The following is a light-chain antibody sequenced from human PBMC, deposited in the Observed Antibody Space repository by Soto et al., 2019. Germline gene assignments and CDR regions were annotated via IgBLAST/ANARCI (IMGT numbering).Light chain of an antibody. Sequence: DIQMTQSPSYLSASVRDIVTLTCRASENTRGYLNWYQQKPGKAPKLLIYAASSLKSGITSRFSGSGSGTDFTDFTLTISSLQPEDFATYYCQQTYMTPITFGQGTRLEI. V-gene: IGKV1-39*01. CDR2: AAS. J-gene: IGKJ5*01. CDR1: ENTRGY. CDR3: QQTYMTPIT.